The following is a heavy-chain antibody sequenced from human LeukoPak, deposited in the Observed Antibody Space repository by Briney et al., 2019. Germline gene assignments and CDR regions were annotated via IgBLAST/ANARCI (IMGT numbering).Heavy chain of an antibody. V-gene: IGHV4-39*01. Sequence: TSETLSLTCTVSGGSISSSSYYWGWIRQPPGKGLEWIGSIYYSGSTYYNPSLKSRVTISVDTSKNQFSLKLSSVTAADTAVYYCARLPGRPGWDFDYWGQGTLVTVSS. CDR3: ARLPGRPGWDFDY. J-gene: IGHJ4*02. CDR2: IYYSGST. CDR1: GGSISSSSYY. D-gene: IGHD1-1*01.